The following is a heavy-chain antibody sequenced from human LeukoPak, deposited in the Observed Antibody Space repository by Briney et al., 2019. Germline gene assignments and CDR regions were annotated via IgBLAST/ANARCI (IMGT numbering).Heavy chain of an antibody. J-gene: IGHJ4*02. CDR2: IHYGGST. D-gene: IGHD3-10*01. CDR1: GASISSYY. Sequence: SETLSLTCTVSGASISSYYWSWIRQPPGKGLEYIGYIHYGGSTNYNPSLKSRITMSVDTSKNQFSLNLRSVTAADTAVYYCARHYGSGSYPLDYWGQGTLVTVSS. V-gene: IGHV4-59*08. CDR3: ARHYGSGSYPLDY.